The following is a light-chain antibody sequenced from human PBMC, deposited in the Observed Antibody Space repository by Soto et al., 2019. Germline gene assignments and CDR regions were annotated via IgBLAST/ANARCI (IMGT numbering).Light chain of an antibody. J-gene: IGLJ3*02. CDR1: SGDVGSYKL. V-gene: IGLV2-23*01. Sequence: QSALTQPASVSGSPGQSITISCTGTSGDVGSYKLVSWYQQDPGKAPKLMIYEGSKRPSGVSNRFSGSKSGNTASLTISGLQAEDEADYYCCSYAGSSTWVFGGGTKVTVL. CDR2: EGS. CDR3: CSYAGSSTWV.